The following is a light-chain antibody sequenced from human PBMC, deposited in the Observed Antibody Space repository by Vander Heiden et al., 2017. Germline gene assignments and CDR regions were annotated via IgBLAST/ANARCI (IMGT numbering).Light chain of an antibody. CDR2: AAS. V-gene: IGKV1-27*01. CDR3: QKYDTAPRT. J-gene: IGKJ1*01. Sequence: DIQMTQSPSSLSASVADRVTITCRATQGISNFLAWYQQKPGKVPKLLISAASTLQSGVPSRFSGSGSGTDFTLTISSLQPEDVATYYCQKYDTAPRTFGPGTKVEIK. CDR1: QGISNF.